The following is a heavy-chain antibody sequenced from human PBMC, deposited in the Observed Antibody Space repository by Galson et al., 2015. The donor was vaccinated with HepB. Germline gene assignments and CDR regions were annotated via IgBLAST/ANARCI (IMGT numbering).Heavy chain of an antibody. D-gene: IGHD6-13*01. CDR3: ARYLQRIDSSSWYFSFYAFDI. CDR2: INPSGGST. CDR1: GSTFTSYY. V-gene: IGHV1-46*01. Sequence: SVTVSCKASGSTFTSYYMHWVRQAPGQGLEWMGIINPSGGSTSYAQKFQGRVTMTRDTSTSTVYMELSSLRSEDTAVYYCARYLQRIDSSSWYFSFYAFDIWGQGTMVTVSS. J-gene: IGHJ3*02.